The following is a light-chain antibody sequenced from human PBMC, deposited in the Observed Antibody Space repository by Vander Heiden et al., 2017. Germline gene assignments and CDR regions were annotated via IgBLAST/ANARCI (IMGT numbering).Light chain of an antibody. Sequence: QSALTQPASVSGSPGQSITISCTRTSSDVGGYNYVSWYQQHPGKAPKLMIYDVSNRPSGVSNRFSGSKSGNTASLTISGLQAEDEADYYCSSYTSSSTPHVVFGGGTKLTVL. CDR2: DVS. CDR3: SSYTSSSTPHVV. CDR1: SSDVGGYNY. J-gene: IGLJ2*01. V-gene: IGLV2-14*01.